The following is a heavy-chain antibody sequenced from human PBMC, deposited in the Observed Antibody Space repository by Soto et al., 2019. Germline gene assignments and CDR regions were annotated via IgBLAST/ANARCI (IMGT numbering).Heavy chain of an antibody. CDR3: ARVRAGGSSSTHHDY. V-gene: IGHV4-59*01. Sequence: SETLSLTCAVSGVSISSYYWSWIRQPPGKGLEWIGYVFYNEIINYSPSLKGRVTMSMEMSTNHFSLELRSVTAADTAVYFCARVRAGGSSSTHHDYWGPGAMVTVSS. D-gene: IGHD6-6*01. CDR2: VFYNEII. CDR1: GVSISSYY. J-gene: IGHJ4*02.